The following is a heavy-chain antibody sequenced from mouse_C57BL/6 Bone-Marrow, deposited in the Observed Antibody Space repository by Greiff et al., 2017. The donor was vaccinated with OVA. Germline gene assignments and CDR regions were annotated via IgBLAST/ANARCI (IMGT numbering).Heavy chain of an antibody. V-gene: IGHV1-7*01. J-gene: IGHJ3*01. CDR2: INPGSGNT. D-gene: IGHD2-4*01. CDR3: AREDDYDVDGLEY. CDR1: GYTFTDYW. Sequence: QVQLQQSGPELAKPGASVKLSCKASGYTFTDYWMHWVKQRPGQGLEWIGYINPGSGNTKYNQKFKGKATLTVDKSSSTAYMLLSSLTYADSAVYFCAREDDYDVDGLEYWGQGTLVTVSA.